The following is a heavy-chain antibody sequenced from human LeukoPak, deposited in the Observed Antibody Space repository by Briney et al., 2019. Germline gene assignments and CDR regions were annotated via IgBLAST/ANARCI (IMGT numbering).Heavy chain of an antibody. CDR1: GGSFSGYY. J-gene: IGHJ2*01. D-gene: IGHD1-1*01. Sequence: SETLSLTCAVYGGSFSGYYWSWIRQPPGKGLEWIGEINHSGSTNYNASLTSGVTISVDTSKSQFSLKLSSVTAADTAVYYCARGPDWTERGYWYFDLWGRGTLVTVSS. V-gene: IGHV4-34*01. CDR2: INHSGST. CDR3: ARGPDWTERGYWYFDL.